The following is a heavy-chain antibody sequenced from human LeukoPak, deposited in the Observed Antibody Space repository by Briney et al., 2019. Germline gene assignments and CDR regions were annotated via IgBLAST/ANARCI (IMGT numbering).Heavy chain of an antibody. D-gene: IGHD2-2*01. CDR2: IYYSGST. CDR3: ARLGIGVVPSAMLGDYYFDY. Sequence: SETLSLTCTVSGGSISSYYWSWIRQPPGKGLEWIGYIYYSGSTKYNPSLKSRVTISVDTSKNQFSLKLTSVTAADTAVYYCARLGIGVVPSAMLGDYYFDYWGQETLVTVSS. CDR1: GGSISSYY. V-gene: IGHV4-59*08. J-gene: IGHJ4*02.